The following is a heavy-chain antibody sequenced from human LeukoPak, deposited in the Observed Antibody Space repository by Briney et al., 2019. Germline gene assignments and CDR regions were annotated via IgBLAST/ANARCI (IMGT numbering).Heavy chain of an antibody. D-gene: IGHD1-26*01. Sequence: ASVKVSCKAFGYTFTNFAINWVRQAPGQGLEWMGCIRPDNGDTNYAENLQGRVTMTTDTSTSTSYMELRSLRSDDTAMYYCTRSRMVGVTDNGAGGDYWGQGTLVTVFS. V-gene: IGHV1-18*01. J-gene: IGHJ4*02. CDR1: GYTFTNFA. CDR3: TRSRMVGVTDNGAGGDY. CDR2: IRPDNGDT.